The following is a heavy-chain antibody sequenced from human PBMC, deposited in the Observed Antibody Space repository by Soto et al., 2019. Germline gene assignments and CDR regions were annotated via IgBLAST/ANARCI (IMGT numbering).Heavy chain of an antibody. CDR1: GFTFSSYA. CDR2: ISGSGGST. V-gene: IGHV3-23*01. Sequence: GSLRLSCAASGFTFSSYAMSWVRQAPGKGLEWVSAISGSGGSTYYADSVKGRFTISRDNSKNTLYLQMNSLRAEDTAVYYCAKNYCSGGSCRRVYFDYWGQGTLVTVSS. D-gene: IGHD2-15*01. J-gene: IGHJ4*02. CDR3: AKNYCSGGSCRRVYFDY.